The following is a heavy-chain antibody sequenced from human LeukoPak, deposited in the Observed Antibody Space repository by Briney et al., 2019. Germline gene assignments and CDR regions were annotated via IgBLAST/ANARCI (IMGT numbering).Heavy chain of an antibody. V-gene: IGHV1-69*13. Sequence: GASVKVSCKASGGTFSSYAISWVRQAPGQGLEWMGEIIPIFGTANYAQKFQGRVTITADESTSTAYMELSSLRSEDTAVYYCAREVVSAAINYYYMDVWGKRTTVTVSS. CDR1: GGTFSSYA. CDR2: IIPIFGTA. CDR3: AREVVSAAINYYYMDV. D-gene: IGHD2-2*02. J-gene: IGHJ6*03.